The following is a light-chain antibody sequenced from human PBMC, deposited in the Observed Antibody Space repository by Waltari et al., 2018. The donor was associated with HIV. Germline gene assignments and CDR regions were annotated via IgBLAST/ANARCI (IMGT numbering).Light chain of an antibody. CDR2: DTT. CDR1: NAYLA. V-gene: IGLV1-51*01. CDR3: GSWDISLNVVV. J-gene: IGLJ2*01. Sequence: QPVLAQPPSVSAAPGQKVTFSCSGCNAYLAWHQQLPGTAPKLVIFDTTKRPSGIPDRFSGSKSATSATLDITGLQTGDEGDYYCGSWDISLNVVVFGGGTKVTVL.